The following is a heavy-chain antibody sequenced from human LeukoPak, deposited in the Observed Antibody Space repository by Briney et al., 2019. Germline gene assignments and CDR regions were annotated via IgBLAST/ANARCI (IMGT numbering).Heavy chain of an antibody. J-gene: IGHJ6*02. CDR3: AKDRRHDYGDYSYGMDV. V-gene: IGHV3-23*01. CDR1: GFTFSSYA. CDR2: ISGSGSST. D-gene: IGHD4-17*01. Sequence: GGSLRLSCAASGFTFSSYAMSWVRQAPGKGLEWVSGISGSGSSTYYADSVKGRFTISRDNSKNTLYLQMNSLRAEDTAVYYCAKDRRHDYGDYSYGMDVWGQGTAVTVSS.